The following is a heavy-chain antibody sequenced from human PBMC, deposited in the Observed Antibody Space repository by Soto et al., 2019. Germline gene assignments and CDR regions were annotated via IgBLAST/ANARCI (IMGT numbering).Heavy chain of an antibody. D-gene: IGHD5-12*01. CDR3: AREAIYSGYDCVDY. Sequence: EVQLVESGGGLVQPGGSLRLSCAASGFTFSGYSMNWVRQAPGKGLEWVSYISSSSSTIYYADSVKGRFTISRDNAKKSLYLQMNSLRAEDTAVYYCAREAIYSGYDCVDYWGQGTLVTVSS. V-gene: IGHV3-48*04. CDR2: ISSSSSTI. J-gene: IGHJ4*02. CDR1: GFTFSGYS.